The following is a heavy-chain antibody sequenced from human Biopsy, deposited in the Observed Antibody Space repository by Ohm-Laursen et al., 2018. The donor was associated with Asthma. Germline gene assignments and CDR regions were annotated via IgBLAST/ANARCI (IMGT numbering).Heavy chain of an antibody. V-gene: IGHV1-69*13. D-gene: IGHD2-2*01. Sequence: SVKVSCKSLGGTFNTYVIGWARQAPGQGLEWMGGINSVFGTTTYPQKFQDRVAITADDSTSTVYMELSSLRSEDTAVYYCARKAGSCISRTCYSLDFWGQGTLVTVSS. CDR1: GGTFNTYV. J-gene: IGHJ4*02. CDR2: INSVFGTT. CDR3: ARKAGSCISRTCYSLDF.